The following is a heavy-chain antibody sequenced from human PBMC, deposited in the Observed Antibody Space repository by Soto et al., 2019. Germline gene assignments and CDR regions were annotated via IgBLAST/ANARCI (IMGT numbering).Heavy chain of an antibody. CDR1: GGSINSYY. D-gene: IGHD3-22*01. Sequence: SETLSLTCTVSGGSINSYYWSWIRQSPGKGLEWIGYILYSGYTSYNPSLKSRVTISVDTSKNQFPLKLSSVTAADTAVYYCARGATYYYDSSGYYLDAFDIWGQGTMVTVSS. V-gene: IGHV4-59*01. CDR3: ARGATYYYDSSGYYLDAFDI. CDR2: ILYSGYT. J-gene: IGHJ3*02.